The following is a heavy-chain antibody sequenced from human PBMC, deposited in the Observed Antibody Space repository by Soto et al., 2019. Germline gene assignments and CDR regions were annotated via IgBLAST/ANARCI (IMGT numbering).Heavy chain of an antibody. CDR3: AKDRRAGRTYGFYFDF. D-gene: IGHD3-10*01. J-gene: IGHJ5*01. Sequence: EVQLLESGGGLVQPGGSLRLSCAASGFTFSSYGMNWVRQAPGKGLEWVSFSSATGAGTYYADSVKGRFTISGDKSKNTLSLLMTGPGADDTAVYYCAKDRRAGRTYGFYFDFWGQGALVIVSS. V-gene: IGHV3-23*01. CDR1: GFTFSSYG. CDR2: SSATGAGT.